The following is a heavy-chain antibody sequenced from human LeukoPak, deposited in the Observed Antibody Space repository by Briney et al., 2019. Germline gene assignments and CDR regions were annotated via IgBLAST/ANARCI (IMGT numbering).Heavy chain of an antibody. CDR1: GFTFSSYG. V-gene: IGHV3-30*02. D-gene: IGHD6-13*01. J-gene: IGHJ4*02. Sequence: PGGSLRLSCAASGFTFSSYGMHWVRQAPGKGLEWVAFIRYDGSNKYYADSVKGRFTISRDNSKNTLNLQMNSLRAEDTAVYYCAKRHMGYSSSRGYFDYWGQGTLVTVSS. CDR2: IRYDGSNK. CDR3: AKRHMGYSSSRGYFDY.